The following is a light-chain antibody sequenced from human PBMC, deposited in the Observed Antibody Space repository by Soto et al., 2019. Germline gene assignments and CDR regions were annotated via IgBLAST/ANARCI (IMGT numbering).Light chain of an antibody. CDR3: SSYTTSSSYV. V-gene: IGLV2-14*01. Sequence: QSALTQPASVSGSPGQSITISCTGTSSDFGTYNYVSWYQRHPGKAPKLMIYEVSNRPSGVSNRFSGFKSGNTASLTISGLQAEDEADYYCSSYTTSSSYVFGTGTKLTVL. J-gene: IGLJ1*01. CDR1: SSDFGTYNY. CDR2: EVS.